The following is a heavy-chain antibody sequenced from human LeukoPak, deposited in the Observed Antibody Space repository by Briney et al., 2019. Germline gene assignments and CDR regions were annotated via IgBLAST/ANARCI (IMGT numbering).Heavy chain of an antibody. J-gene: IGHJ4*02. CDR3: ARASGYSCYDPFDF. D-gene: IGHD5-12*01. CDR2: IYTGGDT. Sequence: GRSLRLSCAASGFTVSSNYMSWVRQAPGKGLEWVSVIYTGGDTYYANSVKGRFSSSRDNSKNTLYLQMNTLRAEDTAVYYCARASGYSCYDPFDFWGQGTLVTVSS. CDR1: GFTVSSNY. V-gene: IGHV3-53*01.